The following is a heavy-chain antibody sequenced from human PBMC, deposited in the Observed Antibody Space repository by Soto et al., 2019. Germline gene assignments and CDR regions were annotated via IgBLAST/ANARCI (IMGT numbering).Heavy chain of an antibody. CDR3: ARGTGKYTYGYLNY. J-gene: IGHJ4*02. CDR1: GFSFSDYF. Sequence: ASVKVSCKASGFSFSDYFMHWVRQAPGQGLEWMGIINPSGDSRNYAQKFQGRVTITRDTSTSTVYMDLSSLRYEDTAVYYCARGTGKYTYGYLNYWGQGTLVTVSS. V-gene: IGHV1-46*01. D-gene: IGHD5-18*01. CDR2: INPSGDSR.